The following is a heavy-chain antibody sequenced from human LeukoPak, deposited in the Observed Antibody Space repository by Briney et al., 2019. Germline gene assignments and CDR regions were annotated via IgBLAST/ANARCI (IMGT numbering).Heavy chain of an antibody. CDR2: ISSSSSI. J-gene: IGHJ6*02. V-gene: IGHV3-69-1*02. CDR1: GFTFSIYH. CDR3: ARSNYYTVDV. Sequence: PGGSLRLSCTASGFTFSIYHMNWVRQAPGKGLEWVSYISSSSSIYYADSVKGRFTISRDNAKNSLYLQMNSLRADDTAVYYCARSNYYTVDVWGQGTAVTVSS.